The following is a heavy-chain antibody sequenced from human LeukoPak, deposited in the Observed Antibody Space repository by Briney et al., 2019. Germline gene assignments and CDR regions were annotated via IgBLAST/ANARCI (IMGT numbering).Heavy chain of an antibody. V-gene: IGHV3-33*01. CDR1: GFTFSSHG. CDR2: IWYDGSKK. J-gene: IGHJ6*03. D-gene: IGHD2-2*01. Sequence: PGGSLRLSCAASGFTFSSHGIHWVRQAPGKGLEWVAIIWYDGSKKYYADSVKGRFTISRDNAKNSLYLQMNSLRAEDTAVYYCARDPRCSSTSCYFSYYYYYMDVWGKGTTVTVSS. CDR3: ARDPRCSSTSCYFSYYYYYMDV.